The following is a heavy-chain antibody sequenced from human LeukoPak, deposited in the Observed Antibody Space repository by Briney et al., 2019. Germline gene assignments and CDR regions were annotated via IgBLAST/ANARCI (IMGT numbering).Heavy chain of an antibody. CDR2: IYHTGVT. CDR3: ARVAYSSNSGDR. V-gene: IGHV4-38-2*02. D-gene: IGHD6-13*01. J-gene: IGHJ5*02. CDR1: GYSLSSGYY. Sequence: PSETLSLTCSLSGYSLSSGYYWGWIRQPPGEGLEWIGSIYHTGVTYYNPSLESRVTISVDTSKNQFSLKLSSVTAADTAVYYCARVAYSSNSGDRWGQGTLVTVSS.